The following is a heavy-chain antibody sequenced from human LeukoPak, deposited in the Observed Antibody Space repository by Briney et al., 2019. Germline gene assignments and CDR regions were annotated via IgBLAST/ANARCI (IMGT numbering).Heavy chain of an antibody. D-gene: IGHD3-22*01. CDR1: GYFTSSGCY. Sequence: TSSETLSLTCAVSGYFTSSGCYWGWIRQPPGKGLEWIGSIYHSGSTYFNPSLKSRVTLSVDTSKNQFSLKLSSVTAADTAVYYCARSYYYDFPDAFDIWGQGTLVTVSS. CDR2: IYHSGST. J-gene: IGHJ3*02. CDR3: ARSYYYDFPDAFDI. V-gene: IGHV4-38-2*01.